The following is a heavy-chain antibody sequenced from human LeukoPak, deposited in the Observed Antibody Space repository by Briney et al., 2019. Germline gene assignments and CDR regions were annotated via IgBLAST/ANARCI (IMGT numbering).Heavy chain of an antibody. D-gene: IGHD6-13*01. CDR1: GFTFSSYW. V-gene: IGHV3-7*01. Sequence: GGSLRLSCAASGFTFSSYWMIWVRQAPGKGLEWVANIKQDGSEKYYVDSVKGRFTISRDNAKNSLYLQMNSLRAEDTAVYYCARDGNSSSWYNYYYGMDVWGRGTTVTVSS. J-gene: IGHJ6*02. CDR3: ARDGNSSSWYNYYYGMDV. CDR2: IKQDGSEK.